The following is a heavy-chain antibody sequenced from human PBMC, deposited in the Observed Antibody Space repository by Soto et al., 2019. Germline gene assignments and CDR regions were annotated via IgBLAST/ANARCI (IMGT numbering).Heavy chain of an antibody. CDR2: IIPIFGTA. Sequence: QVPLVQSGAEVKKPGSSVKVSCKASGGTFSSYAISWVRQAPGQGLEWMGGIIPIFGTANYAQKFQGRVTITADESTSTAYMELSSLRSEDTAVYYCARDEGGLKELAVAGTFDYWGQGTLVTVSS. V-gene: IGHV1-69*01. J-gene: IGHJ4*02. D-gene: IGHD6-19*01. CDR1: GGTFSSYA. CDR3: ARDEGGLKELAVAGTFDY.